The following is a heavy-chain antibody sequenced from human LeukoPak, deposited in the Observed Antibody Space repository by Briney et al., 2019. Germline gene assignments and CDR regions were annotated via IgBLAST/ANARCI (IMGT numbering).Heavy chain of an antibody. D-gene: IGHD3-22*01. J-gene: IGHJ2*01. Sequence: GSGPTLLHPTLTLTLTCTFSGFSLSGRGVGVCWIRQPPGKTLVWLTVSYWDADKRSSPSLTCRLTITKDTSKNQPTLPMTNTDPVDTSTYYCAHTAPYYARSNANRQYDLWGRGTLVTVSS. CDR2: SYWDADK. V-gene: IGHV2-5*02. CDR3: AHTAPYYARSNANRQYDL. CDR1: GFSLSGRGVG.